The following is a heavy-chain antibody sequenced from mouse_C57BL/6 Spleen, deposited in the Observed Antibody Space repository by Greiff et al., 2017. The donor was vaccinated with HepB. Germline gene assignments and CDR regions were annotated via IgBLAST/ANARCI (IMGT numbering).Heavy chain of an antibody. CDR2: IHPNSGST. CDR3: ARGGTMVTPSYYFDY. Sequence: QVQLKQPGAELVKPGASVKLSCKASGYTFTSYWMHWVKQRPGQGLEWIGMIHPNSGSTNYNEKFKSKATLTVDKSSSTAYMQLSSLTSEDSAVYYCARGGTMVTPSYYFDYWGQGTTLTVSS. V-gene: IGHV1-64*01. D-gene: IGHD2-2*01. J-gene: IGHJ2*01. CDR1: GYTFTSYW.